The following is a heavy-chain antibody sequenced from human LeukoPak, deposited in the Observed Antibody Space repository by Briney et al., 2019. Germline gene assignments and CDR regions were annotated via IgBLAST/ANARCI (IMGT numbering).Heavy chain of an antibody. CDR2: INRDGSTT. CDR3: ARDKKSGESSEIDY. V-gene: IGHV3-74*01. CDR1: GFTFSNYW. Sequence: TGGSLRLSCAASGFTFSNYWVHWVRQAPGKGLVWVSRINRDGSTTNYADSVKGRFTVSRDSAKNTLNLQMNSLRAEDTAVYYCARDKKSGESSEIDYWGQGTLVTVSS. D-gene: IGHD3-10*01. J-gene: IGHJ4*02.